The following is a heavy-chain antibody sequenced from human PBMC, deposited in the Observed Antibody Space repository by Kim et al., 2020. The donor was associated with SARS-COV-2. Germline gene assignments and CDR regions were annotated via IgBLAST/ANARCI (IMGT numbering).Heavy chain of an antibody. V-gene: IGHV4-31*02. D-gene: IGHD6-19*01. J-gene: IGHJ1*01. Sequence: YYPPTLKSRVTMSLDTSKNQCSLKLSSVTAADTAVYYCARGRVAGTCFQHWGQGTLVTVSS. CDR3: ARGRVAGTCFQH.